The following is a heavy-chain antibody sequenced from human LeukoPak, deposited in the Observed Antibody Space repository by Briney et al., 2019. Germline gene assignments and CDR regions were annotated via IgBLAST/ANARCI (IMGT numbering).Heavy chain of an antibody. Sequence: GGSLRLSCAASGFTFSSYAMSWVRQAPGKGLEWVSVIYSGGSIYYTDSVEGRFTISRHNSKNTLYLQMNSLRTEDTAVYYCASGSRFDYWGQGTLVTVSS. CDR2: IYSGGSI. CDR3: ASGSRFDY. J-gene: IGHJ4*02. V-gene: IGHV3-53*04. CDR1: GFTFSSYA. D-gene: IGHD5/OR15-5a*01.